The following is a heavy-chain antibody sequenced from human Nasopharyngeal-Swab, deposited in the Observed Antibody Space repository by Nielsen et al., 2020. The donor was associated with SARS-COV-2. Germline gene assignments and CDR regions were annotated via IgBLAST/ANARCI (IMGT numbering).Heavy chain of an antibody. CDR2: IYYSGST. J-gene: IGHJ6*02. Sequence: SETLSLTCTVSGGSISSGSYYWSWIRQPPGKGLEWIGSIYYSGSTYYNPSLKSRVTISVDTSKNQFSLKLSSVTAADTAVYYCARHRIAVAGTEGPPDYGMDVWGQGTTVTVSS. V-gene: IGHV4-39*01. CDR3: ARHRIAVAGTEGPPDYGMDV. CDR1: GGSISSGSYY. D-gene: IGHD6-19*01.